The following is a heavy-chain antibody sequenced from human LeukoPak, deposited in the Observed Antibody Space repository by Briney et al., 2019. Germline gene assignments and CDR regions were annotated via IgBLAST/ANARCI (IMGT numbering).Heavy chain of an antibody. V-gene: IGHV3-30*02. Sequence: QPGGSLRLSCAASGFTFSSYGMHWVRQAPGKGLEWVAFIRYDGSNKYYADSVKGRFTISRDNSKNTLYLQMNSLRAEDTAVYYCAKILDSSPAAGFYYYYYMDVWGKGTTVTVSS. CDR2: IRYDGSNK. J-gene: IGHJ6*03. CDR1: GFTFSSYG. CDR3: AKILDSSPAAGFYYYYYMDV. D-gene: IGHD6-13*01.